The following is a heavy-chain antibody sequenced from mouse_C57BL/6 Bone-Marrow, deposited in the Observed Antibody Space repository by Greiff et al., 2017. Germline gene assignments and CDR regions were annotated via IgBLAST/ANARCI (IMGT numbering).Heavy chain of an antibody. D-gene: IGHD1-1*01. Sequence: VQLQQPGAELVRPGSSVKLSCKASGYTFTSYWMHWVKQRPIQGLEWIGNIDPSDSETHYNQKFKDKATLTVDKSSSTAYMQLSRLTSEDSAVYYCAREGAYYYGSSYWYFDVWGTGTTVTVSS. J-gene: IGHJ1*03. CDR3: AREGAYYYGSSYWYFDV. CDR2: IDPSDSET. CDR1: GYTFTSYW. V-gene: IGHV1-52*01.